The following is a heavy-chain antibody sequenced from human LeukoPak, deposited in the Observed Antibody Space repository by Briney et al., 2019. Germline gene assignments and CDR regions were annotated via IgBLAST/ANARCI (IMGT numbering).Heavy chain of an antibody. Sequence: SETLSLTCTVSGGSISSYYGTWIRQPPGKGLEWIGYLDYSGSTNYNPSLKSRVTISVDTSKNQFSLKVSSETAADTAVYYCARRHVEYSSSSDPYYFDYWGQGTLVTVSS. V-gene: IGHV4-59*01. D-gene: IGHD6-6*01. J-gene: IGHJ4*02. CDR1: GGSISSYY. CDR2: LDYSGST. CDR3: ARRHVEYSSSSDPYYFDY.